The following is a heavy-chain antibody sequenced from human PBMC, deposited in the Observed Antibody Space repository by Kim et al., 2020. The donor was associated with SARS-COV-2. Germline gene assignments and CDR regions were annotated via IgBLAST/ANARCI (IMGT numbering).Heavy chain of an antibody. Sequence: ASVKVSCKVSGYTLTELSMHWVRQAPGKGLEWMGGFDPEDGETIYAQKFQGRVTMTEDTSTDTAYMELSSLRSEDTAVYYCAQRHGHNYGDHDYFDYWGQGTLVTVSS. CDR2: FDPEDGET. D-gene: IGHD4-17*01. J-gene: IGHJ4*02. CDR3: AQRHGHNYGDHDYFDY. V-gene: IGHV1-24*01. CDR1: GYTLTELS.